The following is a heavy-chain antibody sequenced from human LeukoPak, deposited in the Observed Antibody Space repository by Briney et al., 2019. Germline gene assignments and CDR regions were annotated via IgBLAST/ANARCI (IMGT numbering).Heavy chain of an antibody. V-gene: IGHV4-39*07. CDR2: IYYSGST. CDR1: GGSISSSSYY. Sequence: SETLSLTCTVSGGSISSSSYYWGWIRQPPGKGLEWIGSIYYSGSTYYNPSLKSRVTISVDTSKNQFSLKLSSLTAADTAVYYCARDPKWAFGGLNGGDFDYWGQGILVTVSS. J-gene: IGHJ4*02. CDR3: ARDPKWAFGGLNGGDFDY. D-gene: IGHD3-16*01.